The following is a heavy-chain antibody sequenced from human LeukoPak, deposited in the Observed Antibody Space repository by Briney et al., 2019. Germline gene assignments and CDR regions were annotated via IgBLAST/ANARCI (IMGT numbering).Heavy chain of an antibody. Sequence: ASVEVSCKASGGTFSSYAISWVRQAPGQGLEWMGRIIPILGIANYAQKFQGRVTITADESTSTAYMELSSLRSEDTAVYYCARGERNFDYWGQGTLVTVSS. V-gene: IGHV1-69*04. CDR2: IIPILGIA. D-gene: IGHD1-1*01. CDR3: ARGERNFDY. J-gene: IGHJ4*02. CDR1: GGTFSSYA.